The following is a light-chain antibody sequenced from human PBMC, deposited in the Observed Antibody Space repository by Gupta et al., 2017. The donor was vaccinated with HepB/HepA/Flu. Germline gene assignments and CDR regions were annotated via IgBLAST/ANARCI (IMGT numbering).Light chain of an antibody. V-gene: IGLV8-61*01. CDR1: SGSVSTDYY. J-gene: IGLJ1*01. CDR2: STN. Sequence: QTVVTQEPSFSVSPGGTVTLTCGLSSGSVSTDYYPSWYQQTPGQAPRTLIYSTNTRSSGVPDRFSGSIRGNKAALTITGAQADEESDYYCVLYRGYGIYVFGTGTQVTVL. CDR3: VLYRGYGIYV.